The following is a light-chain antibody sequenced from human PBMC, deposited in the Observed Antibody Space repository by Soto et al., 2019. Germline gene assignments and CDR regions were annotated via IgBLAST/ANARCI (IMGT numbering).Light chain of an antibody. V-gene: IGKV3D-15*01. CDR2: GIS. J-gene: IGKJ5*01. Sequence: ELVMTQSPATLSLSPGERASLSCRASQGVNRNYLAWYQQKPGQAPRLLIYGISSRATGIPARFSGSGSGTEFTLTITSLQPEDFAVYYCQQYSQWPITFGQGTRLEIK. CDR3: QQYSQWPIT. CDR1: QGVNRN.